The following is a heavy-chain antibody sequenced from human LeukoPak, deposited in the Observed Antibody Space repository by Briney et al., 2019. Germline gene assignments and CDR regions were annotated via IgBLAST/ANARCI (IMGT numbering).Heavy chain of an antibody. Sequence: SETLSLTCAVYGGSFSGYYWSWIRQPPGKGLEWIGEINHSGSTNYNPSLKSRVTISVDTSKNQFSLKLSSVTAADTAVYYCARRTTLFYYYMDVWGKGTTVTISS. V-gene: IGHV4-34*01. D-gene: IGHD4-11*01. CDR3: ARRTTLFYYYMDV. CDR2: INHSGST. CDR1: GGSFSGYY. J-gene: IGHJ6*03.